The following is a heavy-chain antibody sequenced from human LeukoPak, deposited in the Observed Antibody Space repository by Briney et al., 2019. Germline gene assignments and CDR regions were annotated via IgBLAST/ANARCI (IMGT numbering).Heavy chain of an antibody. D-gene: IGHD2-8*02. CDR2: VYYTGST. CDR1: GGSISSYY. CDR3: ARLTGDAFDI. J-gene: IGHJ3*02. Sequence: PSETLSLTCAVYGGSISSYYWGWVRQPPGKGLEWIGYVYYTGSTNYNPSLKSRVTISVDTSKNQFSLKLSSVTAADTAVYYCARLTGDAFDIWGQGTMVTVSS. V-gene: IGHV4-59*08.